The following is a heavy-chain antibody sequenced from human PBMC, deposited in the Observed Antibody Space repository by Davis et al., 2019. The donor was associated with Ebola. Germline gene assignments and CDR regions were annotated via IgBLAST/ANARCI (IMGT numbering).Heavy chain of an antibody. CDR1: GFTFSSYS. CDR2: ISSSSSTI. CDR3: AREVPVGATNDYFDY. D-gene: IGHD1-26*01. Sequence: PGGSLRLSCAASGFTFSSYSMNWVRQAPGKGLEWVSYISSSSSTIYYADSVKGRFTISRDNAKNSLYLQMNSLRDEDTAVYYCAREVPVGATNDYFDYWGQGTLVTVSS. V-gene: IGHV3-48*02. J-gene: IGHJ4*02.